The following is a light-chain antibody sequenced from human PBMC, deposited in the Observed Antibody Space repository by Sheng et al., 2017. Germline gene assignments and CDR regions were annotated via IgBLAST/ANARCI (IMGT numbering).Light chain of an antibody. Sequence: EIVLTQSPATLSLSPGQRATLSCRASQTISSYLAWYQHKPGQAPRLLIYEASNRASGVPARFSGSGFGTDFTLTISSLEPEDFAVYYCQQSTNWFTWTFGQGTKVEVK. CDR3: QQSTNWFTWT. V-gene: IGKV3-11*01. J-gene: IGKJ1*01. CDR2: EAS. CDR1: QTISSY.